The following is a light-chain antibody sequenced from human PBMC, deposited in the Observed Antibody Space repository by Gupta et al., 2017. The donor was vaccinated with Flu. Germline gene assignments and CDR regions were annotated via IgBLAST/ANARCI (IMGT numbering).Light chain of an antibody. Sequence: EVVMTQSPGTLSVSPGERAALSCRASQSVSNNLAWYQQKPGQPPRLLIYGASTTAPGLPARFSGSGSGTDFTLTISSVQAEDFAVYYCQQYDNWPPYTFGQGTKLEIK. J-gene: IGKJ2*01. CDR3: QQYDNWPPYT. V-gene: IGKV3-15*01. CDR1: QSVSNN. CDR2: GAS.